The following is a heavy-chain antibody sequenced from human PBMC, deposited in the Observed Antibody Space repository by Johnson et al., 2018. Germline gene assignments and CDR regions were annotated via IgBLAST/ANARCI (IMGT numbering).Heavy chain of an antibody. CDR2: IWYDGSNK. D-gene: IGHD3-10*01. Sequence: QVQLVQSGGGVVQXGRSLRLSCEASGFTFSSYAMHWVRQTPGKGLEWVAVIWYDGSNKYYADSVKGRFTISRDNSKNTLYLQMNSLRAEDTALYYCAKDRTYYYATGAFDIWGQGTMVTVSS. V-gene: IGHV3-33*06. J-gene: IGHJ3*02. CDR1: GFTFSSYA. CDR3: AKDRTYYYATGAFDI.